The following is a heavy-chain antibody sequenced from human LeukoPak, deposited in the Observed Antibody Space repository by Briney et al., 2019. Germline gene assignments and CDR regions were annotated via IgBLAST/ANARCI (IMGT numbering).Heavy chain of an antibody. J-gene: IGHJ5*02. D-gene: IGHD3-3*01. CDR2: INPNSGGT. CDR1: GYTFTGYY. CDR3: ARSYDFWSGPPFDP. V-gene: IGHV1-2*02. Sequence: GASVKVSCKASGYTFTGYYMHWVRQAPGQGLEWMGWINPNSGGTKYAQKFQGRVTLTRDTSISTAYMELSRLRCDDTAVYYCARSYDFWSGPPFDPWGRGTLVTVST.